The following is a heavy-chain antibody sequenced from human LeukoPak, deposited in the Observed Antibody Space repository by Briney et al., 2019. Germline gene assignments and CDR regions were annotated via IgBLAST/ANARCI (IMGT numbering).Heavy chain of an antibody. Sequence: ASVKVSCKASGYTFTGYYMHWVRQAPGQGLEWMGWISAYNGNTNYAQKLQGRVTMTTDTSTSTAYMELRSLRSDDTAVYYCARDDGSSWYAATGYWGQGTLVTVSS. CDR1: GYTFTGYY. CDR2: ISAYNGNT. V-gene: IGHV1-18*04. J-gene: IGHJ4*02. D-gene: IGHD6-13*01. CDR3: ARDDGSSWYAATGY.